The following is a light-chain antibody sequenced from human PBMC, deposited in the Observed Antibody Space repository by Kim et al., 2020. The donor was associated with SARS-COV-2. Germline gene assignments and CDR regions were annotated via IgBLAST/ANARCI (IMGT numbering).Light chain of an antibody. CDR2: EVT. Sequence: QSALTQPASVSGSPGQSITISCTGSSSDIGGYNYVSWFQQHPGKAPKLMIYEVTKRPSGISNRFSGSKSGNTASLTISGLQAEDEADYYCSSYTTSGTWVFGGGTQLTVL. CDR3: SSYTTSGTWV. V-gene: IGLV2-14*01. J-gene: IGLJ3*02. CDR1: SSDIGGYNY.